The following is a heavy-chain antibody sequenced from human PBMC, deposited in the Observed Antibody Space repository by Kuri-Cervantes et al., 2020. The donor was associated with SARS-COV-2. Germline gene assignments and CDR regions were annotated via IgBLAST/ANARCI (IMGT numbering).Heavy chain of an antibody. CDR1: GFTFSSYA. J-gene: IGHJ4*02. CDR3: TTGQGSGYYPGQFDY. CDR2: ISYDGSNK. Sequence: GGSLRLSCAASGFTFSSYAMHWVRQAPGKGLEWVAVISYDGSNKYYADSVKGRFTISRDNSKNTLYLQVNSLRAEDTAVYYCTTGQGSGYYPGQFDYWGQGTLVTVSS. V-gene: IGHV3-30*04. D-gene: IGHD3-22*01.